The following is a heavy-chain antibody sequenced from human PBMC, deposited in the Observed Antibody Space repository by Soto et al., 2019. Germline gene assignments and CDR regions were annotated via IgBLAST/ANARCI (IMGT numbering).Heavy chain of an antibody. D-gene: IGHD3-22*01. CDR3: ARDGYDSSGDWHGMDV. CDR1: GFTFSSYS. Sequence: EVQLVESGGGLVKPGGSLRLSCAASGFTFSSYSMNWVRQAPGKGLEWVSSISSSSSYIYYADSVKGRFTISRDNAKNSLYLQMNSRRAEDTAVYYCARDGYDSSGDWHGMDVWGQGTTVTVSS. CDR2: ISSSSSYI. J-gene: IGHJ6*02. V-gene: IGHV3-21*01.